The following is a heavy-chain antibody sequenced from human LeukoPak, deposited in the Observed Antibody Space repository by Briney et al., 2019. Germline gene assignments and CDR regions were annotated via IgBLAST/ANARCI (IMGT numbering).Heavy chain of an antibody. CDR3: VWDGYNPLGFDFDY. V-gene: IGHV1-69*13. D-gene: IGHD5-24*01. Sequence: RASVKVSCKASGGTFSSYAISWVRQAPGQGLEWMGGIIPIFGTANYAQKFQGRVTITADESTSTAYMELSSLRSEDTAVYYCVWDGYNPLGFDFDYWGQGTLVTVSS. CDR2: IIPIFGTA. J-gene: IGHJ4*02. CDR1: GGTFSSYA.